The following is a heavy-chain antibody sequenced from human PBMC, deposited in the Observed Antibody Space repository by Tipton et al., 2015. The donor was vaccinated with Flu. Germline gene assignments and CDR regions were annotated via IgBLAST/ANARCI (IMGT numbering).Heavy chain of an antibody. CDR3: ARVGSGSYYYAFDI. V-gene: IGHV3-23*01. D-gene: IGHD1-26*01. CDR1: GFTFSIYA. J-gene: IGHJ3*02. Sequence: GSLRLSCAASGFTFSIYAMNWVRQAPGKGLEWVSLISTSGNTHHADSVKGRFTISRDNSKDTLYLEMNSVRAEDTAVYYCARVGSGSYYYAFDIWGQGTMVTVSS. CDR2: ISTSGNT.